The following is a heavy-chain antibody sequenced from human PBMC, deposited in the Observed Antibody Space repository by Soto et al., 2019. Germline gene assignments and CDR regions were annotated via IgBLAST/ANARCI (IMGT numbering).Heavy chain of an antibody. V-gene: IGHV3-23*01. Sequence: GGSLRLSCAAFGFTFSGYSVSWVRQAPGKGLEWVSAISGSGGSTYYADSVKGRFTISRDNSKNTLYLQMNSLRAEDTAVYYCAKDQLGIAAAGGYYYYMDVWGKGTTVTVSS. CDR2: ISGSGGST. CDR3: AKDQLGIAAAGGYYYYMDV. J-gene: IGHJ6*03. CDR1: GFTFSGYS. D-gene: IGHD6-13*01.